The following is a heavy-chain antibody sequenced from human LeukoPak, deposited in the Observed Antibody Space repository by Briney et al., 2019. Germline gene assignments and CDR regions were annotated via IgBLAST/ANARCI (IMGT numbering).Heavy chain of an antibody. Sequence: QPGRSLRLSCAASGFSFSNYGMHWVRQAPGRGLEWVAVISKDGNNKYYVDSVKGRFTISRDNTENTLYLQMNSPRTEDTAVYYCAKDKYYSSGTYCDCWGQGTLVTVSS. J-gene: IGHJ4*02. V-gene: IGHV3-30*18. D-gene: IGHD3-10*01. CDR1: GFSFSNYG. CDR3: AKDKYYSSGTYCDC. CDR2: ISKDGNNK.